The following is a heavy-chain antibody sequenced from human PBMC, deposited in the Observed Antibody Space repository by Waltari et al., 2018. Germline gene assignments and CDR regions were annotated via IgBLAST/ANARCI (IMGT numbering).Heavy chain of an antibody. D-gene: IGHD1-20*01. CDR2: ISGSGGST. CDR3: AKGKDGRVLLGMDV. CDR1: GFTFSSYA. J-gene: IGHJ6*03. V-gene: IGHV3-23*04. Sequence: EVQLVESGGGLVQPGGSLRLSCAASGFTFSSYAMSWVRQAPGKGLEWVSAISGSGGSTYYADSVKGRFTISRDNSKNTLYRQMNSRRAEDTAVYYCAKGKDGRVLLGMDVWGKGTTVTVSS.